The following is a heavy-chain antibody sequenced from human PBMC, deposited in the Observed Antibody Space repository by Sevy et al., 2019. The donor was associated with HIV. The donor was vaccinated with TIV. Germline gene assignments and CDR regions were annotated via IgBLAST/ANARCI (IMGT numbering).Heavy chain of an antibody. CDR1: GFTFSSYA. CDR2: TNGRGSST. Sequence: GESLKISCTASGFTFSSYAMTWVRQAPGKGLEWVSVTNGRGSSTYYADSVKGRFTISRDNSRNTLSLQMNNLRAGDTAVYYCAKEADRYSSSSSADYWGQGTLVTVSS. J-gene: IGHJ4*02. D-gene: IGHD6-6*01. CDR3: AKEADRYSSSSSADY. V-gene: IGHV3-23*01.